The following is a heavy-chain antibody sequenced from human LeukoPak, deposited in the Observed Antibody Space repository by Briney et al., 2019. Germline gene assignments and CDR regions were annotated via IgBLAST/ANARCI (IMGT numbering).Heavy chain of an antibody. CDR1: GFTVSSNY. J-gene: IGHJ6*03. CDR2: IYSGGST. V-gene: IGHV3-53*01. Sequence: GGSLRLSCAASGFTVSSNYMSWVRQAPGKGLEWVSVIYSGGSTYYADSVKGRFTISRDNSKNTLYLQMNSLRAEDTAVYYCATWEYSTLQDYYYMDVWGKGTTLTVSS. D-gene: IGHD4-11*01. CDR3: ATWEYSTLQDYYYMDV.